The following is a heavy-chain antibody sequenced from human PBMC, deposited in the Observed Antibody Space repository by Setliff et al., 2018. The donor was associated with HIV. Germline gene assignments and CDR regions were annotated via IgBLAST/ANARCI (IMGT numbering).Heavy chain of an antibody. V-gene: IGHV4-34*01. J-gene: IGHJ4*02. D-gene: IGHD3-16*02. Sequence: SETLSLTCAVYGGSFSGYYWSWVRQPPGKELEWIGEINHSGSTNYNPSLKGRVTISVDTSKNQFSLKLSSVTAADTAVYYCARGYDYVWGSYRLPYYFDYWGQGTLVTVSS. CDR3: ARGYDYVWGSYRLPYYFDY. CDR2: INHSGST. CDR1: GGSFSGYY.